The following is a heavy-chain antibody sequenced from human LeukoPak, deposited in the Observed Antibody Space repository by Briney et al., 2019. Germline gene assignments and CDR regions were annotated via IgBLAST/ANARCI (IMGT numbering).Heavy chain of an antibody. D-gene: IGHD2-2*01. CDR3: ARGVVPAASNWFDP. V-gene: IGHV4-39*07. Sequence: KPSETLSLTCTVSGGSISSSSYYWGWIRQPPGKGLEWIGSIYYSGSTYYNPSFKSRVTISVDTSKNQFSLKLSSVTAADTAVYYCARGVVPAASNWFDPWGQGTLVTVSS. CDR1: GGSISSSSYY. J-gene: IGHJ5*02. CDR2: IYYSGST.